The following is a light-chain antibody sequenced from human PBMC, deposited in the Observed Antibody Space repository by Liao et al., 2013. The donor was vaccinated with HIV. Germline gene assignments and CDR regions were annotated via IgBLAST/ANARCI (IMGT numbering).Light chain of an antibody. V-gene: IGLV3-21*01. CDR2: YDN. CDR3: QVWDRDTAL. CDR1: NIGSKS. J-gene: IGLJ3*02. Sequence: SYVLTQPPSVSVAPGKTASITCGGNNIGSKSVHWYQQKPGQAPVVVLFYDNDRPSGIPGRFSGSSSENTGTLTISGTQPMDEADYYCQVWDRDTALFGGGTKLTVL.